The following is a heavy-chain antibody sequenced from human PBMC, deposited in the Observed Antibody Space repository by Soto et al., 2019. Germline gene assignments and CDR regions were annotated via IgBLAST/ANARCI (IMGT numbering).Heavy chain of an antibody. D-gene: IGHD5-12*01. CDR3: ARIQRWLPPYYFDY. CDR1: GGTFSSYA. Sequence: SVKVSCKASGGTFSSYAISWVRQAPGQGLEWMGGIIPIFGTANYAKKFQGRVTITADESTSTDYMELSSLRSEDTAVYYCARIQRWLPPYYFDYWGQGPLVTVSS. V-gene: IGHV1-69*13. CDR2: IIPIFGTA. J-gene: IGHJ4*02.